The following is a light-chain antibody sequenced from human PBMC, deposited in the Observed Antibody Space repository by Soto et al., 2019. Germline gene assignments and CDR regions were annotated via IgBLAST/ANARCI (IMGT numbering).Light chain of an antibody. V-gene: IGKV3-20*01. CDR2: GAS. CDR1: QSVSSAY. CDR3: QQLNSYPIT. Sequence: IVLTQSPGTLALSPGERATLSYRASQSVSSAYLAWYQQKPGQAPRIXSYGASTRATGIPARFSGSGSGTEFTLTISSLQPEDFETYYCQQLNSYPITFGQGTRLEI. J-gene: IGKJ5*01.